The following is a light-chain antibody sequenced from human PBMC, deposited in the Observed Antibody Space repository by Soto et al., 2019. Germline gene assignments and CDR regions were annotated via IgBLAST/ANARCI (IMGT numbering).Light chain of an antibody. CDR2: DVS. V-gene: IGKV3-11*01. CDR1: QSIGSY. CDR3: QQLSNLPVT. Sequence: EIVLTQSPATLSLSPGERATFSCRASQSIGSYLAWYQQRGGQAPRLLIYDVSNRATGIPARFSGSGSGTDFTLTISSLEPEDFAVYYCQQLSNLPVTLGQGTRLEIK. J-gene: IGKJ5*01.